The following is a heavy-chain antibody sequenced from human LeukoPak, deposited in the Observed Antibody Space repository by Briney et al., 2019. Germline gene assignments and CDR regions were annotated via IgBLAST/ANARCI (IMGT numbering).Heavy chain of an antibody. CDR2: INEDGSVK. V-gene: IGHV3-7*01. CDR3: AKVPRYSDCY. J-gene: IGHJ4*02. D-gene: IGHD1-26*01. CDR1: GGTFSAYW. Sequence: GGSLRLSCAVSGGTFSAYWMAWVRQSPGKGLEWVAEINEDGSVKYYVDSMKGRFTISRDNAKNSLYLQMNSLGAEDTAVYYCAKVPRYSDCYWGQGTLVTVSS.